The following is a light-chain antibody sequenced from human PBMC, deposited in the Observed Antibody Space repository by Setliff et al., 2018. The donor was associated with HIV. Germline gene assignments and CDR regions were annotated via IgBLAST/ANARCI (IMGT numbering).Light chain of an antibody. V-gene: IGLV2-8*01. Sequence: QSVLTQPPSASGSPGQSVTISCTGTSSDIGNYDYVSWYQQHPGKAPKLVMSEVTKRPSGVPDRFSGSKSGNTASLTVSGLLPEDEADYYCSSYAGSNIWLFGGGT. CDR1: SSDIGNYDY. CDR3: SSYAGSNIWL. J-gene: IGLJ3*02. CDR2: EVT.